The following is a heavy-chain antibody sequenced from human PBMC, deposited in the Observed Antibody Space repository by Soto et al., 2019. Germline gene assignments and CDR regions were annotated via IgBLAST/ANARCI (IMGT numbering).Heavy chain of an antibody. CDR1: GGTFSSYA. Sequence: QGQLVQSGAEVKKPGSSVKVSCKASGGTFSSYAISWVRQAPGQGLEWMGVIIPIFGTANYAQKFQGRVTITADESTSTAYMELSSLRSEDTAVYYCASHLDYGGNSDNTDYWGQGTLVTVSS. D-gene: IGHD4-17*01. V-gene: IGHV1-69*01. CDR3: ASHLDYGGNSDNTDY. J-gene: IGHJ4*02. CDR2: IIPIFGTA.